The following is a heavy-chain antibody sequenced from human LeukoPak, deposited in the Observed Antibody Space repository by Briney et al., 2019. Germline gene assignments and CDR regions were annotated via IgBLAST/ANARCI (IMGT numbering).Heavy chain of an antibody. J-gene: IGHJ3*01. D-gene: IGHD6-13*01. CDR2: ISYDGSNK. CDR1: RFTFSTYA. V-gene: IGHV3-30*04. Sequence: GGSLRLSCAASRFTFSTYAIHWVRHAPGKGLEWVAVISYDGSNKYYADSEKGRFTISRDNSKNTLYLQMNSLRAEDTAVYYCARPHRDSSSWYLDAFDVWGQGTMVTVSS. CDR3: ARPHRDSSSWYLDAFDV.